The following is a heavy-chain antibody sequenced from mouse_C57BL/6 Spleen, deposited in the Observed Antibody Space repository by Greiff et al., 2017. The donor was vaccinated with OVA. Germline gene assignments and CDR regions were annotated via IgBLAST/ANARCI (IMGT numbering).Heavy chain of an antibody. CDR1: GNTFTSYW. V-gene: IGHV1-64*01. Sequence: QVQLQQPGAELVKPGASVKLSCKASGNTFTSYWMHWVKQRPGQGLEWIGMIHPNSGSTNYNEKFKRKATLTVDKSSSTAYMQLSSLTSEDSAVYYCARYYGSRNWYFDVWGTGTTVTVSS. CDR3: ARYYGSRNWYFDV. D-gene: IGHD1-1*01. J-gene: IGHJ1*03. CDR2: IHPNSGST.